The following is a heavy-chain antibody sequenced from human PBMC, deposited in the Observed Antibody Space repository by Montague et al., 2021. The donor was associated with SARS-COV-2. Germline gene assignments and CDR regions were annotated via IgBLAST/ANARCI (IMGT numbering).Heavy chain of an antibody. V-gene: IGHV4-61*02. CDR2: VYTSGST. D-gene: IGHD1-26*01. CDR3: ATTRFSGESWFDP. Sequence: TLSLTCTVSGVSISSGTYYWSWIRKPAGNGLEWIGRVYTSGSTNYNPSLESRATLSVATYKNQSLLKLRSVTAANTAVYFWATTRFSGESWFDPWGQGTLVAVSS. CDR1: GVSISSGTYY. J-gene: IGHJ5*02.